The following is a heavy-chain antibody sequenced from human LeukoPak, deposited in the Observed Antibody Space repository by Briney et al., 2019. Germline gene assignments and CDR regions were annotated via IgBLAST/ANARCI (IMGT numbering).Heavy chain of an antibody. Sequence: SETLSPTCAVYGGSFSGYYWSWIRDPPGKGLEWIVELNHSGSTNYKPSLKSRVTISLDTSKNQVSLTLSSATAADTAMYYCVRGWAYYYDSSGYHKGVDAFDIWGEGKMVTVSS. V-gene: IGHV4-34*01. D-gene: IGHD3-22*01. CDR3: VRGWAYYYDSSGYHKGVDAFDI. CDR1: GGSFSGYY. CDR2: LNHSGST. J-gene: IGHJ3*02.